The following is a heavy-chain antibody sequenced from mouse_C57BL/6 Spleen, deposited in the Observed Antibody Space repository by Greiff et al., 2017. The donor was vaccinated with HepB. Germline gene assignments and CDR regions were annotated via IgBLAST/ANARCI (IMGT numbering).Heavy chain of an antibody. CDR2: ISDGGSYT. CDR1: GFTFSSYA. Sequence: DVQLQESGGGLVKPGGSLKLSCAASGFTFSSYAMSWVRQTPEKRLEWVATISDGGSYTYYPDNVKGRFTISRDNAKNNLYLQMSHLKSEDTAMYYCARVDYGSAFAYWGQGTLVTVSA. V-gene: IGHV5-4*01. CDR3: ARVDYGSAFAY. J-gene: IGHJ3*01. D-gene: IGHD1-1*01.